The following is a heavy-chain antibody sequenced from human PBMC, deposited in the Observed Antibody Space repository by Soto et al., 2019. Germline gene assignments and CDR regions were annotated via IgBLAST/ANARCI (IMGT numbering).Heavy chain of an antibody. Sequence: GGSLRLSCAASGFTFSSYGMHWVRQAPGKGLEWVAVIWYDGSNKYYADSVKGRFTISRDDSKNTLYLQMNSLRAEDTAVYYCARDRFGEYYYYGMDVWGQGTTVTVSS. J-gene: IGHJ6*02. CDR3: ARDRFGEYYYYGMDV. CDR1: GFTFSSYG. CDR2: IWYDGSNK. V-gene: IGHV3-33*01. D-gene: IGHD3-10*01.